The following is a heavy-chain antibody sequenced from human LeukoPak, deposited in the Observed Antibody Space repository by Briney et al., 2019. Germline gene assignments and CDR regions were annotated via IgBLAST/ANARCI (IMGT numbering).Heavy chain of an antibody. D-gene: IGHD1-1*01. CDR3: ARLRTRTPGDY. CDR2: IYYTGNT. Sequence: SETLSLTCSVSGGSVSSSIYHWGCIRGPRGKGVEWIGSIYYTGNTYYNPSLKSRLTISVDTSKNQFSLKVRSVTAADTALYYCARLRTRTPGDYWGQGTLVTVSS. CDR1: GGSVSSSIYH. V-gene: IGHV4-39*01. J-gene: IGHJ4*02.